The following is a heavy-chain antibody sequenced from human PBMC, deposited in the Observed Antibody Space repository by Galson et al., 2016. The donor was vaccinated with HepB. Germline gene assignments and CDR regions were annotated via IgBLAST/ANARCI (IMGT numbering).Heavy chain of an antibody. CDR2: ITRSRYK. D-gene: IGHD3-22*01. J-gene: IGHJ4*02. Sequence: LRLSCAASGFTFSTYNMNWVRQAPGKGLEWVSSITRSRYKYYAYSLKGRFTISIDNAKNSLYLQMTSLSAEDKAVYYCARDSDYYDNRGYFLFPDFWGPGTLVTVSS. CDR3: ARDSDYYDNRGYFLFPDF. V-gene: IGHV3-21*01. CDR1: GFTFSTYN.